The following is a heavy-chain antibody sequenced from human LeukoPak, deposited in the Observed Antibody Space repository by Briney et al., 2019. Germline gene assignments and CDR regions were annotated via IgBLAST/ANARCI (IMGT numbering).Heavy chain of an antibody. D-gene: IGHD6-13*01. J-gene: IGHJ6*02. V-gene: IGHV6-1*01. CDR3: AGPGYSSRVWAMDV. CDR1: GDSFSSNSAA. Sequence: SQTLSITCAISGDSFSSNSAAWNWIRQSPSRGLEWLGRTYYRSKWYNDYAVSVKSRITINPDTSKNQFSLQLNSVTPEDTAVYYCAGPGYSSRVWAMDVWGQGTTVTVSS. CDR2: TYYRSKWYN.